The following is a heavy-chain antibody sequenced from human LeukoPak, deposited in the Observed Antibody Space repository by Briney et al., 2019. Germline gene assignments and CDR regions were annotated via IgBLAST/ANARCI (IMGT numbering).Heavy chain of an antibody. CDR1: GSTFTRYG. J-gene: IGHJ4*02. D-gene: IGHD4-17*01. CDR3: ARPQDYTVTKEYYFDY. CDR2: MSAYNGNT. V-gene: IGHV1-18*04. Sequence: ASVKASCKASGSTFTRYGISWVRQAPGQGPEWMGWMSAYNGNTNYAQKLKGRVTITPDPSTSTAYMELRSLRCDDTAVYYCARPQDYTVTKEYYFDYWGQGTLVTVSS.